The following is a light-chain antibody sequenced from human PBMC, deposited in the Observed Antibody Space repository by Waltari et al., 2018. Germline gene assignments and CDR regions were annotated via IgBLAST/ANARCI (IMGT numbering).Light chain of an antibody. Sequence: DVVMTQSPLSLPVTLGQPASIHCRSSQSLVHSDGKTYLNWFHQRPGQSPRRLIYKVSNRDSGVPDRFSGSGSGTDFTLKISRVEAEDVGVYYCMQGTHWPWTFGQGTKVEIK. J-gene: IGKJ1*01. CDR3: MQGTHWPWT. CDR2: KVS. CDR1: QSLVHSDGKTY. V-gene: IGKV2-30*02.